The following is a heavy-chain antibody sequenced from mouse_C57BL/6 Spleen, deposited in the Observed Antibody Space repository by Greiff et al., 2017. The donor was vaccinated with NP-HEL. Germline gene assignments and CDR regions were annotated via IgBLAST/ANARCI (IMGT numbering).Heavy chain of an antibody. V-gene: IGHV6-3*01. CDR1: GFTFSNYW. CDR3: TVYYGSSYVYFDY. D-gene: IGHD1-1*01. J-gene: IGHJ2*01. CDR2: IRLKSDNYAT. Sequence: EVQVVESGGGLVQPGGSMKLSCVASGFTFSNYWMNWVRQSPEKGLEWVAQIRLKSDNYATHYAESVKGRFTISRDDSKSSVYLQMNNLRAEDTGIYYCTVYYGSSYVYFDYWGQGTTLTVSS.